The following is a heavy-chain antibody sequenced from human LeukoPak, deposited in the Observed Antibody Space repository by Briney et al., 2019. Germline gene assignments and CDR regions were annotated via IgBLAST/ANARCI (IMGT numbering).Heavy chain of an antibody. CDR3: ATEVVGASFFDY. CDR2: FDPEDGET. Sequence: ASVKVSCKVSGYTLTELSMHWVRQAPGKGLEWMGGFDPEDGETIYAQKFQGRVTVTEDTSTDTAYMELSSLRSEDTAVYYCATEVVGASFFDYWGQGTLVTVSS. J-gene: IGHJ4*02. CDR1: GYTLTELS. V-gene: IGHV1-24*01. D-gene: IGHD1-26*01.